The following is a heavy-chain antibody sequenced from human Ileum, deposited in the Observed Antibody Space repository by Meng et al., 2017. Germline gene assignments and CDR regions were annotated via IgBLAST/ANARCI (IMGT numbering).Heavy chain of an antibody. D-gene: IGHD3-10*01. CDR1: GFSFTTFA. J-gene: IGHJ1*01. CDR3: AKGTDFFYYGSGSYSN. CDR2: ISGSGEST. V-gene: IGHV3-23*01. Sequence: GGSLRLSCAVSGFSFTTFAMSWVRQAPGKGLEWVSAISGSGESTYHADSVRGRFTISRDNSKNTLYLQMNSLTAEDTAVYYCAKGTDFFYYGSGSYSNWGQGTLVTVSS.